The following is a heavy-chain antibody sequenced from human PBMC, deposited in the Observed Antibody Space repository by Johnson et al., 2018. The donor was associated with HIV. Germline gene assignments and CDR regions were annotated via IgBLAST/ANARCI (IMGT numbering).Heavy chain of an antibody. V-gene: IGHV3-30*04. CDR3: TTISQWLVPGTFDI. D-gene: IGHD6-19*01. Sequence: QVQLVESGGGVVQPGRSLRLSCAASGFTFSSYAMHWVRQAPGKGLEWVAVISYDGSNKYYADSVKGRFTISRDKSNNTLYLQKNSLKTEDTAVYYCTTISQWLVPGTFDIWGQGTMVTVSS. CDR2: ISYDGSNK. J-gene: IGHJ3*02. CDR1: GFTFSSYA.